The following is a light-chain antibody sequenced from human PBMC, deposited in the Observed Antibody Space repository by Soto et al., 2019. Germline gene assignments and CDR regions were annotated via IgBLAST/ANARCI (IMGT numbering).Light chain of an antibody. Sequence: DIQMTQSPSSLSASVGDTVTITCRASADISSYLAWYQQKPGKVPSLLIYAASTLQSGVPSRFSGRAYGTDFTLTISSLQPEDVATYYCQKYNGTPLTFGGGTKVEIK. CDR3: QKYNGTPLT. CDR1: ADISSY. CDR2: AAS. V-gene: IGKV1-27*01. J-gene: IGKJ4*01.